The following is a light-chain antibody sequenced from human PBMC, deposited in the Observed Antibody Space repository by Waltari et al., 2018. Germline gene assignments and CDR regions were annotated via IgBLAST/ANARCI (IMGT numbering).Light chain of an antibody. CDR3: QQFDNLVYT. V-gene: IGKV1-33*01. CDR1: HDISNY. J-gene: IGKJ2*01. CDR2: DAS. Sequence: DIQMTQSPSSLSASVGDRVTITCQASHDISNYLNWYQQKPGKAPKLLIYDASNLETGVPSRFSGSGSGTDFSFTISSLQPEDIATYYYQQFDNLVYTFGQGTKLEIK.